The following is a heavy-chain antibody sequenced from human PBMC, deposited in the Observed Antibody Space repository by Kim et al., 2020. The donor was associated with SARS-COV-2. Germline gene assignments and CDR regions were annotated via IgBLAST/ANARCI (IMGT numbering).Heavy chain of an antibody. CDR1: GFTFSNAW. CDR3: TTDPHSHWYGDLPGFGY. Sequence: GGSLRLSCAASGFTFSNAWMSWVRQAPGKGLEWVGRIKSKTDGGTTDYAAPVKGRFTISRDDSKNTLYLQMNSLKTEDTAVYYCTTDPHSHWYGDLPGFGYWGQGTLVTVSS. D-gene: IGHD4-17*01. J-gene: IGHJ4*02. V-gene: IGHV3-15*01. CDR2: IKSKTDGGTT.